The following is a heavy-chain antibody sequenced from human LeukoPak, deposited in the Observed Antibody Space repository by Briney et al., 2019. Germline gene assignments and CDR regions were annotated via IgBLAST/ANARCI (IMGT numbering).Heavy chain of an antibody. CDR1: GFTFSSYS. V-gene: IGHV3-48*04. CDR3: ATGGIAVPGYMDV. Sequence: PGGSLRLSCAASGFTFSSYSMNWVRQAPGKGLEWVSYISSSSSTIYYADSVKGRFTISRDNAKNSLYLQMNSLRAEDTAVYYCATGGIAVPGYMDVWGKGTTVTVSS. J-gene: IGHJ6*03. D-gene: IGHD6-19*01. CDR2: ISSSSSTI.